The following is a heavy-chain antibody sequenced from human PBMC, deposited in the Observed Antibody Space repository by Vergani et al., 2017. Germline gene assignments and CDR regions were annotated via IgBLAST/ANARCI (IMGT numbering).Heavy chain of an antibody. CDR1: GFTFSSSG. CDR2: IWFDGSNK. CDR3: ARDLGHGVARAVLKD. Sequence: QVQVVEFGGGVVQPGRSLRLSCAASGFTFSSSGMHWVRQAPGKGLEWVAIIWFDGSNKYYADSVKGRFTISRDNSKNTLYLQMNSLRGEDTAVYYCARDLGHGVARAVLKDWGQGTLVTVSS. V-gene: IGHV3-33*01. D-gene: IGHD3-3*01. J-gene: IGHJ4*02.